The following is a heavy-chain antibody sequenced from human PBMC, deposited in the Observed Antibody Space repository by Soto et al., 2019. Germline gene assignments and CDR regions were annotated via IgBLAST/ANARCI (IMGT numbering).Heavy chain of an antibody. CDR1: GGSISSYY. J-gene: IGHJ4*02. CDR2: IYYSGST. CDR3: ARVQAQYDSSGYYPPSFDY. Sequence: SSTLSLTCTVSGGSISSYYWSWIRQPPGKGLEWIGYIYYSGSTNYNPSLKSRVTISVETSKNHFSLKLSSVTAADTAVYYCARVQAQYDSSGYYPPSFDYWGQGTLVTVSS. D-gene: IGHD3-22*01. V-gene: IGHV4-59*01.